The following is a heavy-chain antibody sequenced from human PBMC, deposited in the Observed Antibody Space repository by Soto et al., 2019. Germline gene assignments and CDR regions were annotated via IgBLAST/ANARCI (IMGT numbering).Heavy chain of an antibody. CDR3: AREGEPLGYCGGDCPNWFDP. V-gene: IGHV4-4*07. Sequence: QVQLQESGPGLVKPSETLSLTCTVSGGSISSYYWSWIRQPAGKGLEWIGRIYTSGSTNYNPSLKSRVTMSVDTSKNQFSLKLSSVTAADTAVYYCAREGEPLGYCGGDCPNWFDPWGQGTLVTVSS. CDR2: IYTSGST. CDR1: GGSISSYY. D-gene: IGHD2-21*02. J-gene: IGHJ5*02.